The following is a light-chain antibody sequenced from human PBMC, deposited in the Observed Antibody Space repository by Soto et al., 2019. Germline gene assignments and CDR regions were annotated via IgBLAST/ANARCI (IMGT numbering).Light chain of an antibody. CDR3: QQRSSWPPIT. Sequence: EIVLTQSPATLSLSPGERATLSCRASQSVSSNLAWYQQKPGQAPRLLIYDASNRATGIPARFSGGGSGTDFTLTIDNLEPEDFAIYYCQQRSSWPPITFGQGTRLEIK. J-gene: IGKJ5*01. CDR2: DAS. V-gene: IGKV3-11*01. CDR1: QSVSSN.